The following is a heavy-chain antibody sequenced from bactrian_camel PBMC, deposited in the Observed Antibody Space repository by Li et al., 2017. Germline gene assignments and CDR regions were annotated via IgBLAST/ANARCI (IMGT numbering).Heavy chain of an antibody. Sequence: HVQLVESGGGSVQAGGSLRLSCVVSGYFSSRYYMAWFRQAPEKEREGVAGIDSDGSTSYADSVKGRFTISQDNAKNTLYLQMNSLKTEDTAMYYCAARKTYSACGTYGAAFFSYWGQGTQVTVS. CDR2: IDSDGST. CDR3: AARKTYSACGTYGAAFFSY. CDR1: GYFSSRYY. D-gene: IGHD5*01. J-gene: IGHJ6*01. V-gene: IGHV3S53*01.